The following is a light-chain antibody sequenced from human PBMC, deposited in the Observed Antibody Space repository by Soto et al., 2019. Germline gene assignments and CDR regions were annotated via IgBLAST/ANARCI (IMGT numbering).Light chain of an antibody. V-gene: IGLV2-14*01. Sequence: QSALTQPASVSGAPGHSITISCTGNSSDVGGYNYVSWYQQHPGKAPKLMIYEVSNRPSGVSNRFSGSKSGNTASLTISGLQAEDEADYYCSSYTSSSLDYVFGTGTKVTVL. J-gene: IGLJ1*01. CDR1: SSDVGGYNY. CDR3: SSYTSSSLDYV. CDR2: EVS.